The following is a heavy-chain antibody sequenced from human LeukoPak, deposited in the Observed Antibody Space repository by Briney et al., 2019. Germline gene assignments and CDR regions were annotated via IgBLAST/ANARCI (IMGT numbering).Heavy chain of an antibody. CDR1: GVTLRNYA. CDR2: ISSTSTSI. V-gene: IGHV3-21*01. CDR3: ARGFRAFDF. Sequence: GGSLRLSCAASGVTLRNYAMTWIRQAPGKGLEWVSSISSTSTSIYHADSVKGRFTISRDNTKNSLYLQMDSLRAEDTAVYYCARGFRAFDFWAQGTMVTVSS. J-gene: IGHJ3*01.